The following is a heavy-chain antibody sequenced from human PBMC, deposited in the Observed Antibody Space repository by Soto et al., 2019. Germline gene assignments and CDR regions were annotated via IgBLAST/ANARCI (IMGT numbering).Heavy chain of an antibody. V-gene: IGHV4-30-4*01. CDR1: GGSISSGDYY. CDR2: IYYSGST. J-gene: IGHJ4*02. Sequence: TLSLTCTVSGGSISSGDYYWSWIRQPPGKGLEWIGYIYYSGSTYYNPSLKSRVTISVDTSKNQFSLKLSSVTAADTAVYYCARARGARYFDYWGQGTLVNVSS. CDR3: ARARGARYFDY.